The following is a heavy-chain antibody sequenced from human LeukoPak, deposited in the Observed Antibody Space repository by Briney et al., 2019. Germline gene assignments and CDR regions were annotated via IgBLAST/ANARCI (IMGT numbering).Heavy chain of an antibody. D-gene: IGHD2-21*02. CDR3: ARGLVTHVGLWNY. CDR2: INHSGIT. Sequence: SETLSLTCAVYGGSFSGYYWSWIRQPPGEGLEWLGEINHSGITNYNPSLKSRVTISLDMSKNQFSLKLSSVTAADTAVYYCARGLVTHVGLWNYWGQGSLVTVSS. J-gene: IGHJ4*02. CDR1: GGSFSGYY. V-gene: IGHV4-34*01.